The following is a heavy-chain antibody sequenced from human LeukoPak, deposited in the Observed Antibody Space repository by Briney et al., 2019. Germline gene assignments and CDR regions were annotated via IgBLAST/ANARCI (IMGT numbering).Heavy chain of an antibody. D-gene: IGHD5-18*01. V-gene: IGHV3-66*01. Sequence: PGGSLRLSCAASGFTVTSDYMSWVRQAPGKGLEWVSVIYSGGNTFYADSVKGRFSISRDNSKNTLYLQMNSLRAEDTAVYYCARDRGYSHGYAYYLEYWGQGTLVTVSS. CDR2: IYSGGNT. J-gene: IGHJ4*02. CDR3: ARDRGYSHGYAYYLEY. CDR1: GFTVTSDY.